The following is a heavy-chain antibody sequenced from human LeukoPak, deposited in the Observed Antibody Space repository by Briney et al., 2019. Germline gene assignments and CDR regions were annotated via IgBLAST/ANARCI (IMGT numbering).Heavy chain of an antibody. Sequence: SETLSLTCAVYGGSFTTYYSSWFRQPPGKGLEWIGEINQSGVTHYNPSLKSRLTISGDTSKNQFSLKLSSVTAADTAVYYCVRGRGWVQSWGQGTLVTVSS. D-gene: IGHD1-26*01. CDR3: VRGRGWVQS. CDR2: INQSGVT. CDR1: GGSFTTYY. J-gene: IGHJ4*02. V-gene: IGHV4-34*01.